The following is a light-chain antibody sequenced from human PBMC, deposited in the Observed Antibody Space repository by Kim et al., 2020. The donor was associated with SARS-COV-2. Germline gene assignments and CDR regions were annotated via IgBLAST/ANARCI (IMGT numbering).Light chain of an antibody. J-gene: IGLJ1*01. Sequence: PGTTARISCVGNTRGIKRVPWYRQKTGQAPVVVMCFDSDRPSGIPERFSGSNSGNTATLTISGVEAGDEADYYCQVWDTSSDHHYVFGTGTKVTVL. CDR1: TRGIKR. CDR2: FDS. CDR3: QVWDTSSDHHYV. V-gene: IGLV3-21*04.